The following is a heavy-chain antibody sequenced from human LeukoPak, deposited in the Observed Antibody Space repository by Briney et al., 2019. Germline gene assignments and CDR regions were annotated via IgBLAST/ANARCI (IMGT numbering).Heavy chain of an antibody. V-gene: IGHV4-59*01. CDR2: IYYSGST. J-gene: IGHJ6*02. CDR3: AREVRYGMDI. Sequence: PSETLSVTSTVPRGSISSYYWSSIRQAPGKRLEWIGYIYYSGSTNYNPSLKSRVTISVDTSKKRFSLQLNSVTAADTDVYYCAREVRYGMDIWGQGTTVTVSS. CDR1: RGSISSYY.